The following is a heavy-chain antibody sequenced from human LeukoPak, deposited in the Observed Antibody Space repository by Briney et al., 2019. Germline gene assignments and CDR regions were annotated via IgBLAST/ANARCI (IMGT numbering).Heavy chain of an antibody. J-gene: IGHJ4*02. CDR3: ARADRALLYGEQTYFDY. D-gene: IGHD4-17*01. Sequence: PSQTLSLTCTVSGGSISSGSYYWSWIRQPPGKGLEWIGDIYYSGSTNYNPSLKSRVTISVDTSKNQFSLKLSSVTAADTAVYYCARADRALLYGEQTYFDYWGQGTLVTVSS. V-gene: IGHV4-61*01. CDR2: IYYSGST. CDR1: GGSISSGSYY.